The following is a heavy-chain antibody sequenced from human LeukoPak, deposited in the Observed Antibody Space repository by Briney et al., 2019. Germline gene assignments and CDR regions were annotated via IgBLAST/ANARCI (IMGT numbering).Heavy chain of an antibody. CDR3: ARDGYYDFWSGYYGGLDY. CDR2: ISAYNGNT. V-gene: IGHV1-18*01. CDR1: GYTFTSYG. J-gene: IGHJ4*02. D-gene: IGHD3-3*01. Sequence: ASVKVSCKASGYTFTSYGISWVRQAPGQGLECMGWISAYNGNTNYAQKLQGRVTMTTDTSTSTAYMELRSLRSDDTAVYYCARDGYYDFWSGYYGGLDYWGQGTLVTVSS.